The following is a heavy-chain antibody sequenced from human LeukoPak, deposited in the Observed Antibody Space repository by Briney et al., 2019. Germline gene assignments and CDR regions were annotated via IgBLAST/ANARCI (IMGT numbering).Heavy chain of an antibody. D-gene: IGHD6-19*01. J-gene: IGHJ4*02. CDR3: ARQKQWLAVYYFDY. CDR1: GFTFSSYW. V-gene: IGHV3-7*01. Sequence: XAXXGFTFSSYWXSWVRQAPGKGLXWVANIKQDGSEKYYVDSVKGRFTISRDNAKNSLYLQMNSLRAEDTAVYYCARQKQWLAVYYFDYWGQGTLVTVSS. CDR2: IKQDGSEK.